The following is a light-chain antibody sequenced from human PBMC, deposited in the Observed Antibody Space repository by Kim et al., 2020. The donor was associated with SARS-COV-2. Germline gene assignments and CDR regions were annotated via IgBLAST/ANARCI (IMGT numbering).Light chain of an antibody. V-gene: IGKV3-15*01. Sequence: SPGETATLSCMPSQSVSSNLAWYQQTPGQAPRLLIYGASTRATGIPARFSGSGSGTEFTLTISSLQSEDFAVYYCQQYNNWPPITFGQGTRLEIK. CDR3: QQYNNWPPIT. CDR1: QSVSSN. CDR2: GAS. J-gene: IGKJ5*01.